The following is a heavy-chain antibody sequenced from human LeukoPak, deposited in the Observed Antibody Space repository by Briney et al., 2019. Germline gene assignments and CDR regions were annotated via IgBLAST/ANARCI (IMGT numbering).Heavy chain of an antibody. Sequence: GGSLGLSCAASGFTVSSNYMSWVRQAPGKGLEWVSVIYSGGGTYYADSVKGRFTISGDNSKNTLYLQMNSLRAEDTAVYYCARDIDGSGSYYNYWGQGTLVTVSS. D-gene: IGHD3-10*01. CDR1: GFTVSSNY. J-gene: IGHJ4*02. V-gene: IGHV3-66*01. CDR3: ARDIDGSGSYYNY. CDR2: IYSGGGT.